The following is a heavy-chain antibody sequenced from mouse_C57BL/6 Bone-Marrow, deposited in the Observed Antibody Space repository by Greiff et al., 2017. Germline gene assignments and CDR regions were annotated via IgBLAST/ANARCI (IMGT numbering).Heavy chain of an antibody. CDR1: GYAFTNYL. J-gene: IGHJ4*01. CDR2: INPGSGGT. CDR3: ARSTFYAMDY. Sequence: QVQLQQSGAELVRPGTSVKVSCKASGYAFTNYLLEWVKQRPGQGLEWIGVINPGSGGTNYNEKFKGKATLTADKSSSTAYMQLSSLTSEDSAVYFCARSTFYAMDYWGQGTSVTVSS. V-gene: IGHV1-54*01.